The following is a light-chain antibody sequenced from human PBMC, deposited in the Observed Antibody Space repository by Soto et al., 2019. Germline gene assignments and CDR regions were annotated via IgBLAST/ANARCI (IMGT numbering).Light chain of an antibody. CDR3: QQRTGRSPWT. J-gene: IGKJ1*01. V-gene: IGKV3-11*01. Sequence: EIVLTQSPATLSLSPGERATLSCRASQSIGLAIAWYQHKPGQAPRLLLFDASQRATGIPARFRGSGSGTDFTLFISSLEPEDFAVYYCQQRTGRSPWTFGQGTKVESK. CDR2: DAS. CDR1: QSIGLA.